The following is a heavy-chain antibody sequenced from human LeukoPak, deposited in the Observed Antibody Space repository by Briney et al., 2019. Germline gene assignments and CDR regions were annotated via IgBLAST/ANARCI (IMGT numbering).Heavy chain of an antibody. CDR2: ISGDGGST. CDR3: AKDPGNGYDFWSGYSDNWFDP. J-gene: IGHJ5*02. V-gene: IGHV3-43*02. CDR1: GFTFDDYA. D-gene: IGHD3-3*01. Sequence: GGSLRLSCVASGFTFDDYAMHWVRQAPGKGLEWVSLISGDGGSTYYADSVKGRFTISRDNSKNSLYLQMNSLRTEDTALYYCAKDPGNGYDFWSGYSDNWFDPWGQGTLVTVSS.